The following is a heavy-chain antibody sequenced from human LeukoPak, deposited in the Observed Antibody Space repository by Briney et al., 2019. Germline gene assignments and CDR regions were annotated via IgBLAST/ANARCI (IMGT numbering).Heavy chain of an antibody. D-gene: IGHD3-22*01. CDR3: TKAPYYYDSSGYYDY. Sequence: GGSLRLSCAASGFTFSSYAMSWVRQAPGKGLEWVSAISGSGGSTYYADSVKGRFTISRDNSKNTLYLQMNSLRAEDTAVYYCTKAPYYYDSSGYYDYWGQGTLVTVSS. V-gene: IGHV3-23*01. CDR1: GFTFSSYA. J-gene: IGHJ4*02. CDR2: ISGSGGST.